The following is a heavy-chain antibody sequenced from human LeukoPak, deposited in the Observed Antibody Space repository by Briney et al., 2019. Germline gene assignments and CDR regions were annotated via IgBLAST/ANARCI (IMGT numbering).Heavy chain of an antibody. CDR2: MYYSGST. CDR3: ASSHPLGSNNDYYTPFDY. J-gene: IGHJ4*02. Sequence: PSETLSLTCTFSGGSTSSYYWSWIRQPPGKGLEWIGYMYYSGSTNYNPSLKSRVTISVDTSKNQFSLKLSSVTAADTAVYYCASSHPLGSNNDYYTPFDYWGQGTLVTVSS. CDR1: GGSTSSYY. V-gene: IGHV4-59*01. D-gene: IGHD3-3*01.